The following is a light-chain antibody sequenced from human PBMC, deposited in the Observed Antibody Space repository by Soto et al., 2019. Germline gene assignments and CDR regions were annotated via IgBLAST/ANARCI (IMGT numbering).Light chain of an antibody. J-gene: IGKJ1*01. CDR1: QSVSSNY. V-gene: IGKV3-20*01. CDR2: GAS. CDR3: QQYGTSLLT. Sequence: EVVLTQSPGTLSLSPGERATLSCRASQSVSSNYLAWYQQKPGQAPRLLIYGASRRATGVPDRFSGSGSGTDFTLTINRLEPEDFAVYYCQQYGTSLLTFGQGTKVDI.